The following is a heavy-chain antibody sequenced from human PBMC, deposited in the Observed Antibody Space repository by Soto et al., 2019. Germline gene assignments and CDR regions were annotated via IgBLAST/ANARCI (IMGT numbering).Heavy chain of an antibody. Sequence: EVQLLESGGGLVQPGESLRLSCASSGFTFSNYAMTWVRQAPGKGLEWVSTISGSSRSIYYADSVKGRFTIFRDNSMNTLYLQVNSLRAEDAAVYYCAKLGGMDVWGQGTTVTVSS. CDR1: GFTFSNYA. CDR2: ISGSSRSI. J-gene: IGHJ6*02. V-gene: IGHV3-23*01. CDR3: AKLGGMDV. D-gene: IGHD7-27*01.